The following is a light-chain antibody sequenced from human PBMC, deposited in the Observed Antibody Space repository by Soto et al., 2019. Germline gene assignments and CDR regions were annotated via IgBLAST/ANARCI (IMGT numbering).Light chain of an antibody. V-gene: IGKV1-39*01. CDR1: QSISNY. CDR2: AAS. Sequence: DIQMTQSPSSLSASVGDRVTITCRASQSISNYLNWYQQKPGKAPKLLISAASSLQIGVPSRFSGSGSGTDFTLTISSLQPEDFATYYCHQSYNTPLTFGGGTKVEIK. J-gene: IGKJ4*02. CDR3: HQSYNTPLT.